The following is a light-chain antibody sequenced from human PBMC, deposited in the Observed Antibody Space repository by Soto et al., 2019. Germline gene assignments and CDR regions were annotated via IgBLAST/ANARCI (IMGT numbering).Light chain of an antibody. J-gene: IGKJ3*01. CDR2: GAS. V-gene: IGKV3-20*01. Sequence: EIVLTQSPGSLSLSPGARASLSCRASQILNNNVLAWYQQKPGQAPRLLIYGASIRATGIPDRFSGSGSGPDFTLTISRLEPEDFGVYYCQHFGGSPLFSFGPGTKVDIK. CDR1: QILNNNV. CDR3: QHFGGSPLFS.